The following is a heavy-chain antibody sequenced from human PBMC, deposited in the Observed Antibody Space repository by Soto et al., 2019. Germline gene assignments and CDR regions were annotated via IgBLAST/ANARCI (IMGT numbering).Heavy chain of an antibody. CDR1: GGSFSANH. D-gene: IGHD3-10*01. Sequence: LSLTCAISGGSFSANHWSWIRQSPGQGLEWIGEITLGGSTNYSPSLKSRVSISVDEGKKQFSLEMTSVTAADTAVYYCAASESYHKAAYWGQGTLVTVSS. CDR3: AASESYHKAAY. V-gene: IGHV4-34*01. CDR2: ITLGGST. J-gene: IGHJ4*02.